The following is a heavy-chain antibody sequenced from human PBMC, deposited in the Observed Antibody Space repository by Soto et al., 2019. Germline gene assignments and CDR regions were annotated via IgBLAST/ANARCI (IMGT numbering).Heavy chain of an antibody. J-gene: IGHJ5*02. Sequence: ASVNVSFKASGYSFTKYGISWVRPAPGQWLELMGWISTYNGDTNYAQSLQGRVTITTDTSTSTAYMELRSLRSDDTAVYYCARDPSNTSGSRILFDAWGQGALVTVSS. V-gene: IGHV1-18*04. CDR1: GYSFTKYG. CDR3: ARDPSNTSGSRILFDA. D-gene: IGHD5-12*01. CDR2: ISTYNGDT.